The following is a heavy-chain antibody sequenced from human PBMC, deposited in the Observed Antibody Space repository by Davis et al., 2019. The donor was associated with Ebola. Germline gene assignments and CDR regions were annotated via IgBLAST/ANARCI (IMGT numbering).Heavy chain of an antibody. J-gene: IGHJ4*02. Sequence: GGSLRLSCAASGFTFSSYAMSWVRQAPGKGLEWVSAIAGSGGSTYHADSVKGRFTISRDNSKNTLYLQMNSLRAEDTAVYYCAKEEYSSGGGSDYWGQGTLVTVSS. CDR3: AKEEYSSGGGSDY. CDR1: GFTFSSYA. D-gene: IGHD6-19*01. V-gene: IGHV3-23*01. CDR2: IAGSGGST.